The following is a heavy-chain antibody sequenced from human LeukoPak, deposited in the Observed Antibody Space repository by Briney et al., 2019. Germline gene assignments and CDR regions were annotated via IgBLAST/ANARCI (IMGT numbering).Heavy chain of an antibody. D-gene: IGHD4-17*01. CDR2: IYSSGST. CDR1: GGSFSSGSDS. CDR3: VRYGDYWGFGY. Sequence: SETLSLTCTVSGGSFSSGSDSWSRIRQPAGKGLEWIGRIYSSGSTNYNPSLKSRVTVSVDTSRNQFSLKLSSVTAADTAVYYCVRYGDYWGFGYWGQGTLVTVSS. V-gene: IGHV4-61*02. J-gene: IGHJ4*02.